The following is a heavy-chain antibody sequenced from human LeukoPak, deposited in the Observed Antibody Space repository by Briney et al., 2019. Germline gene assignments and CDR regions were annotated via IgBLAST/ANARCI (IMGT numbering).Heavy chain of an antibody. Sequence: ASVKVSCKASGYTFTTYAMNWVRRAPGQGLEWMGWINTNTGNPTYAQGFTGRFVFSLDTSVSTAYLQISSLKAEDTAVYYCARGKHYYGSGSYYYYYMDVWGKGTTVTVSS. D-gene: IGHD3-10*01. CDR1: GYTFTTYA. J-gene: IGHJ6*03. CDR3: ARGKHYYGSGSYYYYYMDV. V-gene: IGHV7-4-1*02. CDR2: INTNTGNP.